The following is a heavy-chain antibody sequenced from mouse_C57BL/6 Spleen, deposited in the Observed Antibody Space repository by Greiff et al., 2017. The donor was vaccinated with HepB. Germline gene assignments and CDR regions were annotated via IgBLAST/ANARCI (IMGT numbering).Heavy chain of an antibody. CDR1: GFTFSSYA. V-gene: IGHV5-4*01. Sequence: EVQLVESGGGLVKPGGSLKLSCAASGFTFSSYAMSWVRQTPEKRLEWVATISDGGSYTYYPDNVKGRVTISRDNAKNNLYLQMSHLKSEDTAMYYCARDGGHWYFDVWGTGTTVTVSS. CDR2: ISDGGSYT. CDR3: ARDGGHWYFDV. J-gene: IGHJ1*03.